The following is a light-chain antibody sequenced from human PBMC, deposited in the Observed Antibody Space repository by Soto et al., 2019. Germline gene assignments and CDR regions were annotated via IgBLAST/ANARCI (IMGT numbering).Light chain of an antibody. Sequence: DIVMTQSPATPSVSPGERATLSCRASQSVSNNLAWYQQKPGQAPRLLIFGASTRATGIPARFSGSGSGTEFTLTISSLQSEDFAVYYCQQYNNWPPLTFGGGTKVEIK. CDR2: GAS. J-gene: IGKJ4*01. CDR1: QSVSNN. V-gene: IGKV3-15*01. CDR3: QQYNNWPPLT.